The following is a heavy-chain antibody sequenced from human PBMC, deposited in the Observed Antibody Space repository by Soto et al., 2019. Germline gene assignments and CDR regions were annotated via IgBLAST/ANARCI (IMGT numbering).Heavy chain of an antibody. CDR2: ISYDGSNK. J-gene: IGHJ4*02. CDR3: AKDLETRKSNYDFWSGYQPV. Sequence: QVQLVESGGGVVQPGRSLRLSCAASGFTFSSYGMHWVRQAPGKGLEWVAVISYDGSNKYYADSVKGRFTISRDNSKNTLYLQMNSLRAEDTAVHYCAKDLETRKSNYDFWSGYQPVWGQGTLVTVSS. D-gene: IGHD3-3*01. V-gene: IGHV3-30*18. CDR1: GFTFSSYG.